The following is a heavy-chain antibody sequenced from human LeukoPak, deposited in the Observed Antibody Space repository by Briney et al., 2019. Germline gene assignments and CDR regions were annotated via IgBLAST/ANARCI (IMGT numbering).Heavy chain of an antibody. J-gene: IGHJ5*02. CDR2: ISSSGSTI. Sequence: PGGSLRLSCAASGFTFSDYYMSWIRQAPGKGLEWVSYISSSGSTIYYADSVKGRFTISRDNSKNTVYLQMNSLRAEDTAVYYCAKRDFWSGYDTFDPWGQGTLVTVSS. CDR1: GFTFSDYY. D-gene: IGHD3-3*01. V-gene: IGHV3-11*01. CDR3: AKRDFWSGYDTFDP.